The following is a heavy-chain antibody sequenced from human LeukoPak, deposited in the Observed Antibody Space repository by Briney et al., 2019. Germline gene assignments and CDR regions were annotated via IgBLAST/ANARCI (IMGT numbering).Heavy chain of an antibody. V-gene: IGHV3-74*01. D-gene: IGHD2-15*01. CDR2: INSDGSST. Sequence: GGSLRLSCAASGFTFSSYGMHWVRQAPGKGLVWVSRINSDGSSTSYADSVKGRFTISRDNAKNTLYLQMNSLRAEDTAVYYCAKVPPQEVTLIPATEADDYWGQGTLVTVSS. CDR1: GFTFSSYG. CDR3: AKVPPQEVTLIPATEADDY. J-gene: IGHJ4*02.